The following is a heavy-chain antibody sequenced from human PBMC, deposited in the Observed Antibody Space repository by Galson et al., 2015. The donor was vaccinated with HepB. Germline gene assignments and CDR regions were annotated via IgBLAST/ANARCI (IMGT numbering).Heavy chain of an antibody. CDR3: ARAPNHYGSGSYVGAVKLYFYYGMDV. CDR1: GDTFNNYA. Sequence: SVKVSCKASGDTFNNYAITWVRQAPGQGLEWMGGILPTLSTADYEQNLRGRVTITADKVTRTVNMEVRSLSLADTAMYYCARAPNHYGSGSYVGAVKLYFYYGMDVWGQGTTVTVSS. CDR2: ILPTLSTA. J-gene: IGHJ6*02. V-gene: IGHV1-69*06. D-gene: IGHD3-10*01.